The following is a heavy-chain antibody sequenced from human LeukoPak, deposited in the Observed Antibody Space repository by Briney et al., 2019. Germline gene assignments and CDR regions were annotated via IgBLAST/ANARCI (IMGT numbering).Heavy chain of an antibody. V-gene: IGHV4-38-2*01. Sequence: PSETLSLTCAVSGYSISSGCYWGWIRQPPGKGLEWIGSIYHSGSTYYNPSLKSRVTISVDTSKNQFSLKLSSVTAADTAVYYCARHVYSNYYFDYWGQGTLVTVSS. J-gene: IGHJ4*02. CDR1: GYSISSGCY. CDR2: IYHSGST. D-gene: IGHD4-11*01. CDR3: ARHVYSNYYFDY.